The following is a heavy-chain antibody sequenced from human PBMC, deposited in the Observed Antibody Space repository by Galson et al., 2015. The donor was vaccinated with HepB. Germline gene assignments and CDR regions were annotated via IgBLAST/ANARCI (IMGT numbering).Heavy chain of an antibody. CDR1: GFTFGSYA. J-gene: IGHJ6*02. CDR2: ISYDGSNK. V-gene: IGHV3-30-3*01. CDR3: ARDFVFTGEDYGDLYYYYYYGMDV. D-gene: IGHD4-17*01. Sequence: SLRLSCAASGFTFGSYAMHWVRQAPGKGLEWVAVISYDGSNKYYADSVKGRFTISRDNSKNTLYLQMNSLRAEDTAVYYCARDFVFTGEDYGDLYYYYYYGMDVWGQGTTVTVSS.